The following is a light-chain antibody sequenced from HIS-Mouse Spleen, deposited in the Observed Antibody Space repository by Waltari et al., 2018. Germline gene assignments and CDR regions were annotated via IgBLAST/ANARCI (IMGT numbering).Light chain of an antibody. CDR1: ALPKQY. J-gene: IGLJ2*01. V-gene: IGLV3-10*01. Sequence: SYELTHPPSVSLSPGPTARITCSGDALPKQYPYWYQQKSGHAPVLVSYEDSKRPSGIPERFSGSSSGTMATLTISGAQVEDEADYYCYSTDSSGNHRVFGGGTKLTVL. CDR3: YSTDSSGNHRV. CDR2: EDS.